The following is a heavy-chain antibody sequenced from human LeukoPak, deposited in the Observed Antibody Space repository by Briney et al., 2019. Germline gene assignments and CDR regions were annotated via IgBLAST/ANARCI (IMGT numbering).Heavy chain of an antibody. D-gene: IGHD3-10*01. J-gene: IGHJ6*03. CDR1: GFTFSSYS. V-gene: IGHV3-21*01. Sequence: GGSLRLSCAASGFTFSSYSMNWVRQAPGKGLEWVSSISSSSSYIYYADSVKGRFTISRDNAKNSLYLQMNSLRAEDTAVYYCARDPLALWFGYYMDVWGKGTTVTVSS. CDR2: ISSSSSYI. CDR3: ARDPLALWFGYYMDV.